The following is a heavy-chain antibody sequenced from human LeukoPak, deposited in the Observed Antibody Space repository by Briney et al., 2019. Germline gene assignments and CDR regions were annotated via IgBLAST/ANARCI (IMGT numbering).Heavy chain of an antibody. J-gene: IGHJ5*02. CDR2: IYPGDSDT. Sequence: GESLKISCKGSGYSFTGYWIGWVRQMPGKGLEWMGIIYPGDSDTRYSPSFQGQVTISADKSISTAYLQWSSLKASDTAMYYCARLGIAVAGTVYWFDPWGQGTLVTVSS. CDR1: GYSFTGYW. CDR3: ARLGIAVAGTVYWFDP. D-gene: IGHD6-19*01. V-gene: IGHV5-51*01.